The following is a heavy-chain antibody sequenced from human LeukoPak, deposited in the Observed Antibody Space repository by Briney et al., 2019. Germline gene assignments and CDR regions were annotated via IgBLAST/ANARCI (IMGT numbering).Heavy chain of an antibody. CDR1: GFTFSSYW. CDR3: ERDDYDILTGSYYYYGMDV. CDR2: IKQDGSEK. Sequence: PGGSLRLSCAASGFTFSSYWMSWVRQAPGKGLEWVANIKQDGSEKYYVDSVKGRFTISRDNAKNSLYLQMNSLRAEDTAVYYCERDDYDILTGSYYYYGMDVWGQGTTVTVSS. J-gene: IGHJ6*02. V-gene: IGHV3-7*01. D-gene: IGHD3-9*01.